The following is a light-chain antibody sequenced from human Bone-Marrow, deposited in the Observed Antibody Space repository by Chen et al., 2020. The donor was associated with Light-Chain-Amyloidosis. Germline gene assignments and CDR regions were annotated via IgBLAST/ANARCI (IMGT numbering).Light chain of an antibody. CDR3: QSADSSGTYEVL. J-gene: IGLJ2*01. V-gene: IGLV3-25*03. CDR2: RDT. Sequence: SYELTQPPSVSVSPGQTARITCTGDDLPTQYAYWYQQKPGQAPVLVIHRDTERPSGISERFSGSSSGTTAPLTISGVQAEDEADYHCQSADSSGTYEVLFGGGTKLTVL. CDR1: DLPTQY.